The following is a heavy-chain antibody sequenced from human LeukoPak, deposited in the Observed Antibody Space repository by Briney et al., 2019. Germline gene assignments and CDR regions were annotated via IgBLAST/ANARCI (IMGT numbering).Heavy chain of an antibody. D-gene: IGHD3-10*01. J-gene: IGHJ6*03. CDR3: ARGLGYYYGSGSLMDV. V-gene: IGHV4-4*07. CDR2: IYTGGST. CDR1: GGSISSYY. Sequence: SETLSLTCTVSGGSISSYYWSWIRQPAGKGLEWIGRIYTGGSTNYNPSLKSRVTMSVDTSKNQFSLKLSSVTAADTAVYYCARGLGYYYGSGSLMDVWGKGTTVTVSS.